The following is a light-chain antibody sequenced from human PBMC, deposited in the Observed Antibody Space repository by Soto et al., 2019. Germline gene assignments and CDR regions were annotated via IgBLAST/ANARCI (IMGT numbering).Light chain of an antibody. Sequence: QSVLTQPASVSGSPGQSITISCTGTSSDVGTYNFVSWYQQHPGKAPKLMIYEGSKRPSGVSNRFSGSKSGNTASLTISGLQAEDEAVYYCCLYAGSRTDVVFGGGTKVTVL. V-gene: IGLV2-23*01. J-gene: IGLJ2*01. CDR3: CLYAGSRTDVV. CDR2: EGS. CDR1: SSDVGTYNF.